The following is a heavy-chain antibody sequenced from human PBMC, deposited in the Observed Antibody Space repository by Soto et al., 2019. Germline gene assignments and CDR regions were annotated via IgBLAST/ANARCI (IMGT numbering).Heavy chain of an antibody. J-gene: IGHJ4*02. Sequence: QVQLVESGGGVVQPGRSLRLSCAASGFTFSSDGMHWVRQAPGKGREWVAVIWYDGSNKYYADSVKGRFSISRDNSKSTLYLQMNSLRAEDTAVYYCARGGWYSRSWYIDYWGQGTLVTVSS. D-gene: IGHD6-13*01. CDR1: GFTFSSDG. CDR3: ARGGWYSRSWYIDY. CDR2: IWYDGSNK. V-gene: IGHV3-33*01.